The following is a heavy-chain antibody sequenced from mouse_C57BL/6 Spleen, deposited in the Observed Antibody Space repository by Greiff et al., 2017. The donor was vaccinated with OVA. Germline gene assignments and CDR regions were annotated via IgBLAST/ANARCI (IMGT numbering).Heavy chain of an antibody. J-gene: IGHJ2*01. V-gene: IGHV1-64*01. Sequence: VQLQQPGAELVKPGASVKLSCKASGYTFTSYWMHWVKQRPGQGLEWIGMIHPNSGSTNYNEKFKSKATMTVDKFSSTAYMQLSSLTSEDSAVYYFVTYDYDPYFDYWGQGTTLTVAS. CDR3: VTYDYDPYFDY. CDR1: GYTFTSYW. CDR2: IHPNSGST. D-gene: IGHD2-4*01.